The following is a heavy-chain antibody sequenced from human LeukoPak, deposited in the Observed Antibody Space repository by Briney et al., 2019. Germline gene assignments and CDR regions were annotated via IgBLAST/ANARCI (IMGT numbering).Heavy chain of an antibody. J-gene: IGHJ3*02. CDR1: GYTFTSYG. Sequence: ASVKVSCKSSGYTFTSYGICWVRQAPGQGLEWMGWISAYNGNTNYAQKLQGRVTMTTDTSTSTAYMELRSLRSDDTAVYYCASTSFFMNDAFDIWGQGTMVTVSS. CDR3: ASTSFFMNDAFDI. CDR2: ISAYNGNT. V-gene: IGHV1-18*01.